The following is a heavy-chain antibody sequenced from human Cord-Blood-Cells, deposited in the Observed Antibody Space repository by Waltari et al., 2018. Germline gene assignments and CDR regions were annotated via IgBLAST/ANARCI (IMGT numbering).Heavy chain of an antibody. CDR3: AKVYGSGSYDAFDI. V-gene: IGHV3-30*02. Sequence: QVQLVESGGGVVQPGGSLRLSCAASGFTFSSYGMHWVRQAPGKGLEWVAFIRYDGSNKYYADSVKGRFTISRDNSKNTLYLQMNSLRAEDTAVYYCAKVYGSGSYDAFDIWDQGTMVTVSS. CDR2: IRYDGSNK. J-gene: IGHJ3*02. CDR1: GFTFSSYG. D-gene: IGHD3-10*01.